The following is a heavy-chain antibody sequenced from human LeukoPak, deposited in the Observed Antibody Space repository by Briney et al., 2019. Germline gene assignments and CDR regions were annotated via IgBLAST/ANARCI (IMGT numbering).Heavy chain of an antibody. CDR1: GGTFSSYA. CDR3: ARTDLGNVAFDY. J-gene: IGHJ4*02. D-gene: IGHD2-2*03. Sequence: SVKVFCKASGGTFSSYAISWVRQAPGQGLEWMGGIIPIFGTANYAQKFQGRVTITAGESTSTAYMELSSLRSEDTAVYYCARTDLGNVAFDYWGQGTLVTVSS. CDR2: IIPIFGTA. V-gene: IGHV1-69*13.